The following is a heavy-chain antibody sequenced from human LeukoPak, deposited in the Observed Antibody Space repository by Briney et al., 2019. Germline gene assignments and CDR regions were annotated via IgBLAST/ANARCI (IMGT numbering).Heavy chain of an antibody. CDR2: ISAYNGNT. Sequence: SVKVSCKASGYTFTSYGISWVRQAPGQGLEWMGWISAYNGNTNYAQKLQGRVTMTTDTSTSTAYMELRSLGSDDTAVYYCARGTQLGYCSGGSCYTFDYWGQGTLVTVSS. J-gene: IGHJ4*02. CDR3: ARGTQLGYCSGGSCYTFDY. D-gene: IGHD2-15*01. V-gene: IGHV1-18*01. CDR1: GYTFTSYG.